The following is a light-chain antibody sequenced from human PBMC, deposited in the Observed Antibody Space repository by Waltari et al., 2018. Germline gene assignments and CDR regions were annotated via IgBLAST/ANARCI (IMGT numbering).Light chain of an antibody. CDR3: QQSYSTPRA. CDR2: AAS. J-gene: IGKJ3*01. CDR1: QSISSY. V-gene: IGKV1-39*01. Sequence: DIQMTQSPSSLSASVGDSVTITCRASQSISSYLHWYQQKPGEAPKLLIYAASSLQRGVPTRISGSGSGADFTLTSSSLQPDDVVTYYCQQSYSTPRAFGPGTKVDIK.